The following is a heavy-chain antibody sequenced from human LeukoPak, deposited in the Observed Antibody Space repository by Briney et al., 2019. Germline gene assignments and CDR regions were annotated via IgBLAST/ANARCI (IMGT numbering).Heavy chain of an antibody. CDR1: GFTVSAYA. CDR2: IYDDNT. D-gene: IGHD3-10*01. Sequence: GGSLRLTCAASGFTVSAYAMAWVRQAPGKGLEWVSTIYDDNTYYADSVKGRFAISTDNSKNTLYLQMNSLRVEDTAVYFCAARKVRGVWFYLDYWGQGTLVTVSS. J-gene: IGHJ4*02. CDR3: AARKVRGVWFYLDY. V-gene: IGHV3-23*01.